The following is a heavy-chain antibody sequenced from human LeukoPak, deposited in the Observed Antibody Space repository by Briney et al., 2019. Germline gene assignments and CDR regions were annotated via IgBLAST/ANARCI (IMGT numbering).Heavy chain of an antibody. CDR1: GFTFSSYS. CDR3: ARDRGTAMAQYMDV. D-gene: IGHD5-18*01. J-gene: IGHJ6*03. CDR2: ISSSSSTI. V-gene: IGHV3-48*01. Sequence: PGGSLRLSCAASGFTFSSYSMNWVRQAPGKGLEWVSYISSSSSTIYYADSVKGRFTISRDNAKNSLYLQMNSLRAEDTAVYYCARDRGTAMAQYMDVWGKGTTVTVSS.